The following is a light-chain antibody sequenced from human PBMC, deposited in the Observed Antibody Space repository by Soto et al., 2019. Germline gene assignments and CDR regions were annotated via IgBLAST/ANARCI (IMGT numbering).Light chain of an antibody. J-gene: IGLJ1*01. Sequence: QSALTQPASVSGSPGQSITISCTGSSSDVGGYNYVSWYQQHPAKAPKLMIYEVSHRPSGVPNRFSGSKSGDTASLTISGLQAEDEADYYCSSYTSSSPLVFGTGTKLTVL. CDR1: SSDVGGYNY. CDR2: EVS. V-gene: IGLV2-14*01. CDR3: SSYTSSSPLV.